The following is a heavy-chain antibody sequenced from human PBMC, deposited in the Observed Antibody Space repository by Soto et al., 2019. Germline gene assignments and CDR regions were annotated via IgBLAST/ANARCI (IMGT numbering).Heavy chain of an antibody. J-gene: IGHJ6*02. CDR3: AKVAIGWYHYYGMDV. CDR1: GYTFTTYG. V-gene: IGHV1-18*04. Sequence: IRLVQSGTEVKKPGASVKVSCNASGYTFTTYGISWVRQAPGQGLEWMGWISGNDGNANYDQKFQARVSTTIYKSTNTAYMELSSLRADDTAVFYCAKVAIGWYHYYGMDVWGQGTTVTVSS. CDR2: ISGNDGNA. D-gene: IGHD2-2*01.